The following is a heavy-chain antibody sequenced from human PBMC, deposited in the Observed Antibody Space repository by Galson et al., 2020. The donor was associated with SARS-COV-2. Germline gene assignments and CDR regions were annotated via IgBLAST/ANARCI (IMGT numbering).Heavy chain of an antibody. V-gene: IGHV3-30*02. J-gene: IGHJ4*02. Sequence: GESPMISRHASGFTLSSYGMHWVRQAPGTGLEWVAVIRYDGSNKYYADSVKGRFTISRDNSKNTLYLQMNSLIAEDTSVYYCAKDVYECELLLRRYYFDYWGQGTLVTVSS. CDR1: GFTLSSYG. CDR3: AKDVYECELLLRRYYFDY. CDR2: IRYDGSNK. D-gene: IGHD1-26*01.